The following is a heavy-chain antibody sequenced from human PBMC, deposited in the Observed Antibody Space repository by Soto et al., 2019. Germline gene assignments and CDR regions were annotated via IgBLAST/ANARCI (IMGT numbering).Heavy chain of an antibody. D-gene: IGHD3-10*01. Sequence: QVQLVQSGAEVKKPGSSVKVSCKVSGGPFSDYAVSWVRQAPGQGLEWMGGIIPMFGTANYAQKFQGRVTITADESTTTAYMELSSLRSEDTAVYYCARELDYYGSGNYYNRIGYWGQGTLVTVSS. CDR1: GGPFSDYA. V-gene: IGHV1-69*01. CDR3: ARELDYYGSGNYYNRIGY. J-gene: IGHJ4*02. CDR2: IIPMFGTA.